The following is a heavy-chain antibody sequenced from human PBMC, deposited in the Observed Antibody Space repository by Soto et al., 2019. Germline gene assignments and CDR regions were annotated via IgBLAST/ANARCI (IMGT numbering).Heavy chain of an antibody. CDR1: GLTISGKKY. CDR2: LYDVDGS. Sequence: DVQLVESGGGLIQPGESLRLSCAAFGLTISGKKYVAWVRQAPGKGLEWVSALYDVDGSFYADSVKGRFTTSSDSSKTTVYLHMNDLRPDDPAVYYCATWHEREHAYDVWGQGTTVTVSS. J-gene: IGHJ3*01. V-gene: IGHV3-53*01. CDR3: ATWHEREHAYDV. D-gene: IGHD1-1*01.